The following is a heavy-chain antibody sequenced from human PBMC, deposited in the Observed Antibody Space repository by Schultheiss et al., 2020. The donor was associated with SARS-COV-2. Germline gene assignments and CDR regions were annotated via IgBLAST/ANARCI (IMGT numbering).Heavy chain of an antibody. V-gene: IGHV3-9*01. Sequence: GGSLRLSCAASGFTFDDYAMHWVRQAPGKGLEWVSGISWNSGSIGYADSVKGRFTISRDNAKNSLYLQMNSLRAEDTAVYYCARDLVPAVGVVIPGMDVWGQGTTVTVSS. CDR1: GFTFDDYA. CDR3: ARDLVPAVGVVIPGMDV. J-gene: IGHJ6*02. CDR2: ISWNSGSI. D-gene: IGHD3-3*01.